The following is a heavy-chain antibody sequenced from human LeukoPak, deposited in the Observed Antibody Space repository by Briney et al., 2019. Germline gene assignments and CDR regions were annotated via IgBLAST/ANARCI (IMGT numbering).Heavy chain of an antibody. Sequence: ASVKVSCKASGYTFTGYYMHWVRQAPGQGLEWMGWINPNSGGTNYAQKFQGWVTMTRDTSISTAYMELSRLRSDDTAVYYCANSEGDSSGYAFDLWGRGTLVTVSS. CDR3: ANSEGDSSGYAFDL. V-gene: IGHV1-2*04. CDR2: INPNSGGT. D-gene: IGHD3-22*01. J-gene: IGHJ2*01. CDR1: GYTFTGYY.